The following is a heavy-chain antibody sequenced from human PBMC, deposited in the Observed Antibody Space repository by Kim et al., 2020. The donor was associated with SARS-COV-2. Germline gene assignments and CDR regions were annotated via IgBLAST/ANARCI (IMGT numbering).Heavy chain of an antibody. V-gene: IGHV3-33*06. CDR2: IWYDGSNK. D-gene: IGHD3-10*01. CDR3: AKVPYGSGSYYLDY. J-gene: IGHJ4*02. Sequence: GGSLRLSCAASGFTFSSYGMHWVRQAPGKGLECVAVIWYDGSNKYYADSVKGRFTISRDNSKNTLYLQMNSLRAEDTAVYYCAKVPYGSGSYYLDYWGQGTLVTVSS. CDR1: GFTFSSYG.